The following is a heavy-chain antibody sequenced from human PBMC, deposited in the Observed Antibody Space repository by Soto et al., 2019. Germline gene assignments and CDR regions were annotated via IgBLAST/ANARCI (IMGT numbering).Heavy chain of an antibody. CDR3: ARSRGADFDY. CDR2: IGPAGDT. CDR1: GFTLSNYD. V-gene: IGHV3-13*04. D-gene: IGHD3-10*01. Sequence: EVQLVESGGALVQPGGSLRLSCAASGFTLSNYDMHWVRQATGKGLEWVSAIGPAGDTYYPGSVKGRCTISRENAKNSLYLQMSSLGAGATAVYYCARSRGADFDYWGQGTLVTVSS. J-gene: IGHJ4*02.